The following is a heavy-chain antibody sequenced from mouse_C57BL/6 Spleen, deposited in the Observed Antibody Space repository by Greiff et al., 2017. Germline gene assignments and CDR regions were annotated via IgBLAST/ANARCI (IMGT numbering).Heavy chain of an antibody. CDR3: ARDRDNWYFDV. J-gene: IGHJ1*03. Sequence: VMLVESGGGLVKPGGSLKLSCAASGFTFSSYAMSWVRQTPEKRLEWVATISDGGSYTYYPDNVKGRFTISRDNAKNNLYLQMSHLKSEDTAMYYCARDRDNWYFDVWGTGTTVTVSS. D-gene: IGHD3-1*01. CDR1: GFTFSSYA. V-gene: IGHV5-4*01. CDR2: ISDGGSYT.